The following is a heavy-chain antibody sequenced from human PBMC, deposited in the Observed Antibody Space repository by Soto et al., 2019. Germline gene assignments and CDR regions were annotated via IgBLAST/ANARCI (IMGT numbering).Heavy chain of an antibody. CDR1: GGSFSGYY. Sequence: SETLSLTCAVYGGSFSGYYWSWIRQPPGKGLEWIGEINHSGSTNYNPSLKSRVAISVDTSKNQFSLKLSSVTAADTAVYYCARGPYYDFWSGYYHHYYYYGMDVWGQGTTVTVSS. J-gene: IGHJ6*02. D-gene: IGHD3-3*01. CDR2: INHSGST. CDR3: ARGPYYDFWSGYYHHYYYYGMDV. V-gene: IGHV4-34*01.